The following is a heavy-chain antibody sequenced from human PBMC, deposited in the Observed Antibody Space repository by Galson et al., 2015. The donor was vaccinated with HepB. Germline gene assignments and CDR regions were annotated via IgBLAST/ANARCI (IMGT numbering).Heavy chain of an antibody. Sequence: SLRLSCAASGFTFSNAWMNWVRQAPGKGLEWVSAISGSGGSTYYADSVKGRFTISRDNSKNTLYLQMNSLRAEDTAVYYCAKVRGGTRHAVSDYYYYGMDVWGQGTTVTVSS. CDR1: GFTFSNAW. J-gene: IGHJ6*02. D-gene: IGHD1-7*01. CDR2: ISGSGGST. CDR3: AKVRGGTRHAVSDYYYYGMDV. V-gene: IGHV3-23*01.